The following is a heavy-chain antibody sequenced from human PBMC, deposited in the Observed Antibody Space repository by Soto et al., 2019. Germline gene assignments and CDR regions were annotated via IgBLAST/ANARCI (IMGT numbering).Heavy chain of an antibody. Sequence: GGSPRLSCAASGFSFSTSAMSCVRQAPGEGLGWVSTISESGDSTSYADSVEGRFTSARDNSKSTLYRQMNRLRAEDTGPFYCAKSSSNLYASYFDSWGHGTQVTVSA. D-gene: IGHD6-13*01. CDR1: GFSFSTSA. CDR2: ISESGDST. CDR3: AKSSSNLYASYFDS. J-gene: IGHJ4*01. V-gene: IGHV3-23*01.